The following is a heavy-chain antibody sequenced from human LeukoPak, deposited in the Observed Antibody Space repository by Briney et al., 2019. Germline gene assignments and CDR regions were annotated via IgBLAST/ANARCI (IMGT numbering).Heavy chain of an antibody. CDR3: ARDLSDVRDYFDP. Sequence: GASVKVSCKASGYTFTNYGISWVRQAPGQGLEWMGWMNPNTGGTNHAQRFQGRLTMTRETSMSTAYMELTSLTSDDTAMYYCARDLSDVRDYFDPWGQGTLVTVSS. V-gene: IGHV1-2*02. D-gene: IGHD4-11*01. J-gene: IGHJ5*02. CDR1: GYTFTNYG. CDR2: MNPNTGGT.